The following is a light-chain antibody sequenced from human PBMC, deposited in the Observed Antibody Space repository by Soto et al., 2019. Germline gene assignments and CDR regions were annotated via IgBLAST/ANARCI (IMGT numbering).Light chain of an antibody. V-gene: IGLV2-14*03. Sequence: HSVLTQPASVYGAPGQSITISCTGTISDVGGYNFVSWYQQYPGKAPKLMICDVSNRPSGVSNRFSGSKSGNTASLTISGLQAEDEADYYCSSFTGSNYVFGTGTKVTVL. CDR2: DVS. CDR3: SSFTGSNYV. CDR1: ISDVGGYNF. J-gene: IGLJ1*01.